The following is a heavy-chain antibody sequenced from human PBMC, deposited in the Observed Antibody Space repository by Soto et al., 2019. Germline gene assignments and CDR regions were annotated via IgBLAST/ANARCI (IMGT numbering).Heavy chain of an antibody. J-gene: IGHJ4*02. CDR1: GGSFSGYY. V-gene: IGHV4-34*01. D-gene: IGHD1-7*01. CDR3: ARYYNWNYGTIDY. Sequence: SETLSLTCAVYGGSFSGYYWSWIRQPPGKGLEWIGEINHSGSTNYNPPLKSRVTISVDTSKNQFSLKLSSVTAADTAVYYCARYYNWNYGTIDYWGQGTLVTVSS. CDR2: INHSGST.